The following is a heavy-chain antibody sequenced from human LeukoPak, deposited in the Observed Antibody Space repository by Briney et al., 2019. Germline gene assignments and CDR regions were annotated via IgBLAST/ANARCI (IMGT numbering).Heavy chain of an antibody. CDR2: I. J-gene: IGHJ4*02. CDR3: AKLLYYYDSSQPY. Sequence: GGSLRLSCAASGFIFSSYGMSWVRQAPGKGLEWVSAIKGRFTISRDNSKNTLHLQMNSLRAEDTAVYYCAKLLYYYDSSQPYWGQGTLVTVSS. CDR1: GFIFSSYG. D-gene: IGHD3-22*01. V-gene: IGHV3-23*01.